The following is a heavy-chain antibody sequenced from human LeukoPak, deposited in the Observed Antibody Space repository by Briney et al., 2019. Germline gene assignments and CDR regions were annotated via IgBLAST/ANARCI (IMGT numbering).Heavy chain of an antibody. CDR1: GGSISSYY. V-gene: IGHV4-4*07. Sequence: PSETLSLTCTVSGGSISSYYWSWIRQPAGKGLEWIGSIYHSGSTYYNPSLKSRVTISVDTSKNQFSLKLSSVTAADTAVYYCARDLNYYDSSGFWDYWGQGTLVTVSS. D-gene: IGHD3-22*01. CDR3: ARDLNYYDSSGFWDY. J-gene: IGHJ4*02. CDR2: IYHSGST.